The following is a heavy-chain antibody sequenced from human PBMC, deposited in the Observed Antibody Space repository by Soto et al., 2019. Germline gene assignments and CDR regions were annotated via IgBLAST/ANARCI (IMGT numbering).Heavy chain of an antibody. J-gene: IGHJ4*02. CDR3: VKEKSLYDILTGYRYYFDY. V-gene: IGHV3-23*01. D-gene: IGHD3-9*01. CDR1: GFTFSSYA. CDR2: ISGSGGST. Sequence: GGSLSLSCAASGFTFSSYAMSWVRQAPGKGLEWVSAISGSGGSTYYADSVKGRFTISRDNSKNTLYLQMSSLRAEDTAVYYCVKEKSLYDILTGYRYYFDYWGQGTLVTVSS.